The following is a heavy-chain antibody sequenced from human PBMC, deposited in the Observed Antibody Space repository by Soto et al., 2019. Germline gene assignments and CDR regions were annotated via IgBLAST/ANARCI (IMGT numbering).Heavy chain of an antibody. CDR3: ARVWNDGRFDY. V-gene: IGHV3-7*01. D-gene: IGHD1-1*01. Sequence: EVQLVESGGGLVQPGGSLRLSCAASGFTFSNYWMTWVRQAPGKGLEWVASINQNGGAMHYVDSVKSRFTVSRDNAKNSLYLQVNSLRAEDTAVFYCARVWNDGRFDYWGQGTLVTVSS. CDR2: INQNGGAM. CDR1: GFTFSNYW. J-gene: IGHJ4*02.